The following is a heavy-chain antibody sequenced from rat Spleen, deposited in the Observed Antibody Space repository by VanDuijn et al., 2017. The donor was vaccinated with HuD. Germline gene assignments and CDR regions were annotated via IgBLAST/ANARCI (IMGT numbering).Heavy chain of an antibody. Sequence: VQLKASGPGLVQPSQNLSLTCAISGFSLTSYNVHCVRQPTGTGLEWMGVMWCGGSTDYNSALKARLSISRDTSKNQVFLKVNSFHTEDTATFYCARESYLGAPFAYWGQGTLVTVSS. CDR1: GFSLTSYN. CDR2: MWCGGST. J-gene: IGHJ3*01. D-gene: IGHD1-4*01. V-gene: IGHV2-30*01. CDR3: ARESYLGAPFAY.